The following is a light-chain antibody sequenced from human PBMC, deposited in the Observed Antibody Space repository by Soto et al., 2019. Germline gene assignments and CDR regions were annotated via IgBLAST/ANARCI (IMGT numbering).Light chain of an antibody. Sequence: EIVLTQSPGTLSLSPGKRATLSCRASQSISSSYLAWYQQRPGQAPRLLIYGASSRATGIPDRFSGSGSENGFTLTLSRLEPEDFAVYYCQQYGSSSWTFGQGTKVEIK. V-gene: IGKV3-20*01. CDR2: GAS. J-gene: IGKJ1*01. CDR1: QSISSSY. CDR3: QQYGSSSWT.